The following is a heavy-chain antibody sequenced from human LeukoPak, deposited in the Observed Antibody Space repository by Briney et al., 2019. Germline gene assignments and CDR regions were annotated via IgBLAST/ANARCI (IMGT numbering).Heavy chain of an antibody. CDR1: GGSISSGDYY. D-gene: IGHD1-1*01. Sequence: SETLSLTCTVSGGSISSGDYYWRWIRQPPGKGLEWIGYIYYSGSTYYNPSLKSRVTISVDTSKNQFSLKLSSVTAADTAVYYCARDSSKAGYTDYWGQGTLVTVSS. CDR3: ARDSSKAGYTDY. CDR2: IYYSGST. V-gene: IGHV4-30-4*01. J-gene: IGHJ4*02.